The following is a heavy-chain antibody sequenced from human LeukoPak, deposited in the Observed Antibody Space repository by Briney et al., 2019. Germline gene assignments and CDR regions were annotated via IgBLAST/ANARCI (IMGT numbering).Heavy chain of an antibody. J-gene: IGHJ4*02. CDR1: GGSFSGYY. Sequence: PSETLSLTCAVYGGSFSGYYWSWIRQPPGKGLEWIGEINHSGGTNYNPSLKSQVTISVDTSKNQFSLKLSSVTAADTAVYYCASRYYYGSGSYPDYWGQGTLVTVSS. V-gene: IGHV4-34*01. D-gene: IGHD3-10*01. CDR2: INHSGGT. CDR3: ASRYYYGSGSYPDY.